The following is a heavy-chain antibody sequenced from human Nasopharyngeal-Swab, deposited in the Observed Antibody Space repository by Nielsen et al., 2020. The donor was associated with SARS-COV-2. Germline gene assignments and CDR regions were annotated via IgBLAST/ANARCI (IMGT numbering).Heavy chain of an antibody. Sequence: SVKVSCKASGGTFSSYAISWVRQAPGQGLEWMGGIIPIFGTANYAQKFQGRVTITADESTSTAYMELSSLRSEDTAVYYCARGFIRLLHTYYYYYMDVWGKGTTVTVSS. V-gene: IGHV1-69*13. CDR3: ARGFIRLLHTYYYYYMDV. J-gene: IGHJ6*03. D-gene: IGHD2-15*01. CDR1: GGTFSSYA. CDR2: IIPIFGTA.